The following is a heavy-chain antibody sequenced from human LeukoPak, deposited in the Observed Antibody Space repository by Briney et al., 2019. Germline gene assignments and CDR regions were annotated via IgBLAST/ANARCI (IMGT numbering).Heavy chain of an antibody. CDR3: ARARGRYYDSSVSY. D-gene: IGHD3-22*01. CDR1: GYTFTGYY. V-gene: IGHV1-2*02. Sequence: GASVKVSCKASGYTFTGYYMHWVRQAPGQGLEWMGWINPNSGGTNYAQKFQGRVTMTRDMSISTAYMELSRLRSDDTAVYYCARARGRYYDSSVSYWGQGTLVTVSS. J-gene: IGHJ4*02. CDR2: INPNSGGT.